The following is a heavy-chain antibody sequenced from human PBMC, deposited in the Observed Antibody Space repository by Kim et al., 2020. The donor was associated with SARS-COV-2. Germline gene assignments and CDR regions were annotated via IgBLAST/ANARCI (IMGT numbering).Heavy chain of an antibody. J-gene: IGHJ5*02. CDR2: IIPIFGTA. Sequence: SVKVSCKASGGTFSSYAISWVRQAPGQGLEWMGGIIPIFGTANYAQKFQGRVTITADESTSTAYMELSSLRSEDTAVYYCARGGYSGYDSVPASWFDPWGQGTLVTVSS. CDR3: ARGGYSGYDSVPASWFDP. D-gene: IGHD5-12*01. CDR1: GGTFSSYA. V-gene: IGHV1-69*13.